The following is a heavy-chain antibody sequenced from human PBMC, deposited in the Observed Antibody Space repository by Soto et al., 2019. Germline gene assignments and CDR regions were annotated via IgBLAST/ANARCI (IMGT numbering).Heavy chain of an antibody. Sequence: SLRLSFAASGFTFSDYYMRWIRQAPGKGLEWVSYISSSGSTIYYADSVKGRFTISRDNAKNSLYLQMNSLRAEDTAVYYCPSDVLWVFWSGPYARDCRGQRT. CDR3: PSDVLWVFWSGPYARDC. D-gene: IGHD3-3*01. J-gene: IGHJ4*02. V-gene: IGHV3-11*01. CDR1: GFTFSDYY. CDR2: ISSSGSTI.